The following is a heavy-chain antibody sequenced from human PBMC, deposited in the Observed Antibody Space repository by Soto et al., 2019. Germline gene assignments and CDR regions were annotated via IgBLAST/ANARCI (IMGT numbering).Heavy chain of an antibody. J-gene: IGHJ4*02. Sequence: GGSLRLSCAASGFTFSTSWMHWVRQAPGKGLVWVSRIESDGRGTTYADSVKGRFTISRDMSTSTAYMELSSLRPEDTAVYYCAADVGGYIYGFARHWGPGTLVTVSS. CDR3: AADVGGYIYGFARH. CDR1: GFTFSTSW. D-gene: IGHD4-17*01. V-gene: IGHV3-74*01. CDR2: IESDGRGT.